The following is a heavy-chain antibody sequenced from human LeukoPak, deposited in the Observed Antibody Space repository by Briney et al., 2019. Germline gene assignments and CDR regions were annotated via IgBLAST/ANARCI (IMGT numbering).Heavy chain of an antibody. CDR1: GYSFTSYW. V-gene: IGHV5-51*01. CDR3: ARLRDSSGYYVDYFDY. D-gene: IGHD3-22*01. J-gene: IGHJ4*02. CDR2: IYPGDSDT. Sequence: GGSLKISCKGSGYSFTSYWIGWVRQMPGKGLECMGIIYPGDSDTRYSPSFQGQVTISADKSISTAYLQWSSLKASDTAMYYCARLRDSSGYYVDYFDYWGQGTLVTVSS.